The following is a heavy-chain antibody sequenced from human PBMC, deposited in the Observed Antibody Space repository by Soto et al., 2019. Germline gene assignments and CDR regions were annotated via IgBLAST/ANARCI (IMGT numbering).Heavy chain of an antibody. CDR3: AKDLGRFDYGDAFDI. CDR1: GFTFSSYG. D-gene: IGHD4-17*01. V-gene: IGHV3-30*18. J-gene: IGHJ3*02. Sequence: QVQLVESGGGVVQPGRSLRLSCAASGFTFSSYGMHWVRQAPGKGLEWVAVISYDGSNKYYADSVKGRFTISRDNSKNTLYLQMNSLRAEDTAVYYCAKDLGRFDYGDAFDIWGQGTMVTVSS. CDR2: ISYDGSNK.